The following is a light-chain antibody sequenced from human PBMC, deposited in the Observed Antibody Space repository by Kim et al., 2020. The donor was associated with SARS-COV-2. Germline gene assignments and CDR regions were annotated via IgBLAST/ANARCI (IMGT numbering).Light chain of an antibody. V-gene: IGLV1-40*01. J-gene: IGLJ2*01. CDR1: RTKIGAVYS. CDR3: QTFDRSLREV. CDR2: GNN. Sequence: GQRVTSPRPGNRTKIGAVYSVHWYQHLPGPAPKHLIYGNNNRPSGVPDRFSGSASGPSASLAITGLQAADEADYYCQTFDRSLREVFGGGTQLTVL.